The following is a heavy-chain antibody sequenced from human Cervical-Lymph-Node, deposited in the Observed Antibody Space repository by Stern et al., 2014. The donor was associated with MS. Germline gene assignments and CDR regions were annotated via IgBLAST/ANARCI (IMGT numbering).Heavy chain of an antibody. Sequence: EVQLVESRTEVKKPGESLKISCKASGYKFSSYWINWVRQMPGKGLEWMGTIYPGDSDIRYSPSFEGQVTLSADTSVDTAYLQWTSLQASDTAVYYCARHTGYCGDDCVLDFWGQGTLITVSS. CDR1: GYKFSSYW. CDR3: ARHTGYCGDDCVLDF. V-gene: IGHV5-51*01. CDR2: IYPGDSDI. J-gene: IGHJ4*02. D-gene: IGHD2-21*02.